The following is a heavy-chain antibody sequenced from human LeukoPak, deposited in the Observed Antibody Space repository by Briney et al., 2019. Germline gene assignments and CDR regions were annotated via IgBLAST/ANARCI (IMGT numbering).Heavy chain of an antibody. CDR3: ARDPTTVVTTPYYFDF. J-gene: IGHJ4*02. V-gene: IGHV4-34*01. CDR1: GGFFSGYH. CDR2: INDRGHT. D-gene: IGHD4-23*01. Sequence: SETLSLTCAVHGGFFSGYHWNWIRQFPGKGLEWIGEINDRGHTNYNPSLESRVTISVDTSKKQFSLKLSSVAAADTAVYYCARDPTTVVTTPYYFDFWGQGTLVTVSS.